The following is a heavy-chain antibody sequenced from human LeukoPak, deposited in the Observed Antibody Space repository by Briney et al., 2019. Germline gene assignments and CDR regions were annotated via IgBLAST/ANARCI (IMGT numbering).Heavy chain of an antibody. CDR2: ISSSSSTI. Sequence: GGSLRLSCAASGFTFSSYSMNWVRQAPGKGLEWVSYISSSSSTIYYADSVKGRFTISRDNAKNSLYLQMNSLRAEDTAVYYCAKDGPAYGSGSYSDYWGQGTLVTVSS. CDR3: AKDGPAYGSGSYSDY. D-gene: IGHD3-10*01. CDR1: GFTFSSYS. V-gene: IGHV3-48*01. J-gene: IGHJ4*02.